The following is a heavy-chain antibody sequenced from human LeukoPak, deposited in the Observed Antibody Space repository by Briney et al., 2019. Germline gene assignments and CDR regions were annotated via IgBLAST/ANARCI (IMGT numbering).Heavy chain of an antibody. CDR3: ARDYCSSTSCLFDY. J-gene: IGHJ4*02. D-gene: IGHD2-2*01. V-gene: IGHV1-69*13. CDR1: GGTFSSYA. Sequence: ASVKVSCKASGGTFSSYAISWVRQAPGQGLEWMGGIIPIFGTANYAQKFQGRVTIAADESTSTAYMELSSLRSEDTAVYYCARDYCSSTSCLFDYWGQGTLVTVSS. CDR2: IIPIFGTA.